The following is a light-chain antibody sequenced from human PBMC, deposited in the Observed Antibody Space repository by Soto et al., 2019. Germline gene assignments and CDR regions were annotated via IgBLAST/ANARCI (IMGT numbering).Light chain of an antibody. CDR2: SDT. Sequence: QSVLTQPPSVSAPPGQKVTISCSGSGSNVGSNFVSWYQHLPGTAPKLLIHSDTQRPSGVPDRFSGSKSGTSASLAISGLRSEDEADYYCAAWDGSLRGRVFGGGTKLTVL. CDR3: AAWDGSLRGRV. CDR1: GSNVGSNF. J-gene: IGLJ2*01. V-gene: IGLV1-47*02.